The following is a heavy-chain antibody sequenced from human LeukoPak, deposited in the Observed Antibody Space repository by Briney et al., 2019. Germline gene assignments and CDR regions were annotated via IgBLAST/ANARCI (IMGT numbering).Heavy chain of an antibody. J-gene: IGHJ4*02. CDR2: ISGSGGST. CDR1: GFTFSSYA. CDR3: AKSGPYCSSTSCNYFDY. Sequence: GGSLRLSCAASGFTFSSYAMSWVRQAPGKGLEWVSAISGSGGSTYYADSVKGRFTISRDNSKNALFLQMNSLRAEDTAVYYCAKSGPYCSSTSCNYFDYWGQGTLVTVSS. D-gene: IGHD2-2*01. V-gene: IGHV3-23*01.